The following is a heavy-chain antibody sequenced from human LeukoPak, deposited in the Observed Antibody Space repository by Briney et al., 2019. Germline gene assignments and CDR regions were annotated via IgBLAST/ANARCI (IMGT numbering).Heavy chain of an antibody. CDR3: AKTRSSPSWFDP. Sequence: SETLSLTCTVSGGSISSSYWSWIRQPAGKGLEWIGRIYTNGGINYNPSLKSRVTISFDKSQNQLSLRLSSVTAADTAVYYCAKTRSSPSWFDPWDQGTLATVSS. CDR2: IYTNGGI. CDR1: GGSISSSY. J-gene: IGHJ5*02. V-gene: IGHV4-4*07.